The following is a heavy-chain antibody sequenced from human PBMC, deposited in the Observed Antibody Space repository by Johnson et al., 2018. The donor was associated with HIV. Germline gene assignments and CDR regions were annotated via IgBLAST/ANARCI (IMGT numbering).Heavy chain of an antibody. D-gene: IGHD4-23*01. CDR3: AKVGATVITPRGEAFDI. CDR1: GFTVTKAW. Sequence: VQLVESGGGLVKPGGSLRLSCAASGFTVTKAWMNWVRQAPGKGLEWVGRINNDGSSTNYADSVKGRFTISRDNAKNTLYLQMSSLRAEDTAVYYCAKVGATVITPRGEAFDIWGQGTMVTVSS. CDR2: INNDGSST. J-gene: IGHJ3*02. V-gene: IGHV3-74*02.